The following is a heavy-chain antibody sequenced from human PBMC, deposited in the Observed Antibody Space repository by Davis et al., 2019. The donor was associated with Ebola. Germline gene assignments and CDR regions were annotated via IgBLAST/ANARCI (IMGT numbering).Heavy chain of an antibody. CDR2: IRAYNRYT. Sequence: AASVNVSCKASGYTFTSYGISWVRQAPGHGLEWMGWIRAYNRYTNYAPKLQGRFTMTTDTSTSTAYMELRSLRSDDTAVYYCARDYSSSWTRYPEYFQHWGQGTLVTVSS. CDR3: ARDYSSSWTRYPEYFQH. D-gene: IGHD6-13*01. J-gene: IGHJ1*01. V-gene: IGHV1-18*04. CDR1: GYTFTSYG.